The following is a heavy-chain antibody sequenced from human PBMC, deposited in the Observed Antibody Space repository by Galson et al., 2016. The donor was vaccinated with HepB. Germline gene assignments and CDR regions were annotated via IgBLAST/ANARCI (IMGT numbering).Heavy chain of an antibody. CDR1: GYTLTEFS. CDR3: ATGHMAPYFDY. D-gene: IGHD2-21*01. V-gene: IGHV1-24*01. J-gene: IGHJ4*02. Sequence: SVKVSCKVSGYTLTEFSMHWVRQAPGKGLEWMGGFDPEDGKTIYAQRFQGRATMTEDTYTDTVYMELGSLRSDDTAVYYCATGHMAPYFDYWGRGTLVTVSS. CDR2: FDPEDGKT.